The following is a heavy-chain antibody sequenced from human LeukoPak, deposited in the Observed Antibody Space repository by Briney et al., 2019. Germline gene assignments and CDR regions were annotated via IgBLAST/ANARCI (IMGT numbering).Heavy chain of an antibody. CDR3: TRKGNDFSSGYSGWFDP. CDR1: GFTFGDYA. Sequence: GGSLRLSCTASGFTFGDYAMSWVRQAPGKWLEWVGVIRSKAYGGTTEYAASVKGRFTISRDDSKSIAYLQMNSLKTEDTAVYYCTRKGNDFSSGYSGWFDPWGQGTLVTVSS. J-gene: IGHJ5*02. V-gene: IGHV3-49*04. CDR2: IRSKAYGGTT. D-gene: IGHD3-3*01.